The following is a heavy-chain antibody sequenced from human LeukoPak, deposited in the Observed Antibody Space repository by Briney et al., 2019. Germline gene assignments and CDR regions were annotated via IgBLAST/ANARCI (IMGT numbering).Heavy chain of an antibody. CDR1: GFTFSSYW. V-gene: IGHV3-74*01. CDR3: AKHLRATNTYIFFGLDV. D-gene: IGHD1-26*01. CDR2: INSDGSST. Sequence: QTGGSLRLSCAASGFTFSSYWMHWVRQAPGKGLVWVSRINSDGSSTSYADSVKGRFTISRDNAKNSLYLQMTSLRPEDTALYYCAKHLRATNTYIFFGLDVWGQGTTVTVSS. J-gene: IGHJ6*02.